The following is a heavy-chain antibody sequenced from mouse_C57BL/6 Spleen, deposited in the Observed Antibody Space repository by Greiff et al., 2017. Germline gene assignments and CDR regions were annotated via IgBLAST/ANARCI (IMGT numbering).Heavy chain of an antibody. D-gene: IGHD3-3*01. Sequence: EVKLVESGEGLVKPGGSLKLSCAASGFTFSSYAMSWVRQTPEKRLEWVAYISSSGDYFYYADTVKGRFTISRDNARNTLYLQMSRLKSEDTAMYYCTRGDYYYAMDYWGQGTSVTVSS. J-gene: IGHJ4*01. CDR2: ISSSGDYF. CDR3: TRGDYYYAMDY. V-gene: IGHV5-9-1*02. CDR1: GFTFSSYA.